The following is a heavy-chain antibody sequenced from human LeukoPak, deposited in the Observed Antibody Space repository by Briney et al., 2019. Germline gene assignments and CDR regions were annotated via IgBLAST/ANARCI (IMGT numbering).Heavy chain of an antibody. Sequence: GSLRLSCAASGFTFSSYAMSWVRQAPGKGLEWVSGISGSGDNTYYADSVKGRFTISRDNSKNTLYVQVNSLGTEDTAAYYCAKGNYYDSSGSFYFDYWGQGTLVTVSS. CDR3: AKGNYYDSSGSFYFDY. V-gene: IGHV3-23*01. CDR2: ISGSGDNT. D-gene: IGHD3-22*01. CDR1: GFTFSSYA. J-gene: IGHJ4*02.